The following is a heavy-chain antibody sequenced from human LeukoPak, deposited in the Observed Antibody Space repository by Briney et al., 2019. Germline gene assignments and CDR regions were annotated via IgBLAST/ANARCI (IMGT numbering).Heavy chain of an antibody. V-gene: IGHV3-33*01. CDR2: IWYDGSNK. Sequence: GGSLRLSCAASGFTFSSYGMHWVRQAPGKGLEWVAVIWYDGSNKYYADSVKGRFTISRDNSKNTLYLQMNSLRDEDKAVYYXXXXXXXXXXXXXXXFXXXXXXXXVXXXSXSASAPTTLDL. J-gene: IGHJ2*01. CDR3: XXXXXXXXXXXXXXFXXXXXXXXVXXXSXSASAPTTLDL. D-gene: IGHD1-14*01. CDR1: GFTFSSYG.